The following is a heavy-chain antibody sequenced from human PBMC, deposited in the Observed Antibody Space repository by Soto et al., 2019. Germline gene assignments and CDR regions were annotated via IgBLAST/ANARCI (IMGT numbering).Heavy chain of an antibody. Sequence: ASVKVSCKASGGTFTSYDINWVRQATGQGLEWMGWMNPNSGNTGYAQKFQGRVTMTRNTSISTAYMELSSLRSEDTAVYYCAREVRSSYYYYGMDVWGQGTTVTVSS. V-gene: IGHV1-8*01. CDR2: MNPNSGNT. J-gene: IGHJ6*02. D-gene: IGHD3-10*01. CDR3: AREVRSSYYYYGMDV. CDR1: GGTFTSYD.